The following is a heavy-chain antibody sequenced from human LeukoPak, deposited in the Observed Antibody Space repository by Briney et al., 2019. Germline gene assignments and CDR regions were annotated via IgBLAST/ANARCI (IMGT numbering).Heavy chain of an antibody. CDR1: GYSFTTYW. V-gene: IGHV5-51*01. D-gene: IGHD3-10*01. CDR2: IYPGDSDT. CDR3: ARRAGINHFDY. J-gene: IGHJ4*02. Sequence: GESLKISCKGSGYSFTTYWIAWVRQMSGKGLEWMGIIYPGDSDTRYSPSFQGQVTISADKSISTAYLQWSSLRSSDTAMYYCARRAGINHFDYWGQGSLVTVSS.